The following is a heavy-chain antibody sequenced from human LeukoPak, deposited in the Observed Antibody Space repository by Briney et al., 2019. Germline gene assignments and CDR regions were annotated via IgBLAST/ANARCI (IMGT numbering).Heavy chain of an antibody. CDR3: ARHGSGTSLALYP. J-gene: IGHJ5*02. CDR2: ISYSGTT. Sequence: SETLSLTCTVSGGSMSSYYWSWIRQSPGKGLEWVGYISYSGTTNYNPSLKSRVTISLGTSKNRFSLNLTSVTAADTAVYYCARHGSGTSLALYPWGQGTLVPVSS. V-gene: IGHV4-59*08. D-gene: IGHD3-10*01. CDR1: GGSMSSYY.